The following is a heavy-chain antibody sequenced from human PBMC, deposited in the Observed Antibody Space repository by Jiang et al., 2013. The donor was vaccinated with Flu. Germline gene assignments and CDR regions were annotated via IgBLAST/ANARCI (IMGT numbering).Heavy chain of an antibody. J-gene: IGHJ4*02. CDR2: IYPTGST. CDR3: TGDHGSSGWYQ. Sequence: GSGLVKPSETLSLTCAVSGGSINNNYWWSWVRQSPEKGLEWIGEIYPTGSTNYNPSLKGRVTISLDKSKNQFSLKLNSVTAADTAVYYCTGDHGSSGWYQWGQGTLVTVSS. D-gene: IGHD6-19*01. V-gene: IGHV4-4*02. CDR1: GGSINNNYW.